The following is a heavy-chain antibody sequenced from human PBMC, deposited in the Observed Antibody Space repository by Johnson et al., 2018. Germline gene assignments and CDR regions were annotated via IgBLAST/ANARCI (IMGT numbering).Heavy chain of an antibody. D-gene: IGHD2-15*01. J-gene: IGHJ3*02. Sequence: VQLQESGGGLVQPGGSLRLSCAASGSTFSSYWMHWVRQAPGKGLVYVSRINSDGSTTTYADSVKGRFTLSRDNAKNTLYLQMKSLRAEEPAVYSCAKDAYWCAFDIWGQGTMVTVSS. V-gene: IGHV3-74*01. CDR3: AKDAYWCAFDI. CDR2: INSDGSTT. CDR1: GSTFSSYW.